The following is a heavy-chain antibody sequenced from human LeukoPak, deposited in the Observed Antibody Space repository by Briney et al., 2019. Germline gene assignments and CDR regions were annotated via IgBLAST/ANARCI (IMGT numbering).Heavy chain of an antibody. CDR2: IRQDGSEK. J-gene: IGHJ4*02. CDR3: ARSTAGLDY. D-gene: IGHD1-1*01. Sequence: GGSLRLSCAASGFTFSNYWMGWVRQAPGKGLEWVANIRQDGSEKYYVDSMRGRFTISRDNAKNSLYLQMSSLRAEDTAVYYCARSTAGLDYWGQGTLVTVSS. V-gene: IGHV3-7*01. CDR1: GFTFSNYW.